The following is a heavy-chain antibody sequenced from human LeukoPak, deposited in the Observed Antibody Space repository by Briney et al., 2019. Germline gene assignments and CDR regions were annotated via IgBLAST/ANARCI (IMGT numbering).Heavy chain of an antibody. CDR2: FDPEDGET. CDR1: GYTLTELS. V-gene: IGHV1-24*01. D-gene: IGHD6-19*01. CDR3: ARGGGWYSDY. Sequence: ASVKVSCKVSGYTLTELSMHWVRQAPGKGLEWMGGFDPEDGETIYAQKFQGRVTMTTDTSTSTAYMELRSLRSDDTAVYYCARGGGWYSDYWGQGTLVTVSS. J-gene: IGHJ4*02.